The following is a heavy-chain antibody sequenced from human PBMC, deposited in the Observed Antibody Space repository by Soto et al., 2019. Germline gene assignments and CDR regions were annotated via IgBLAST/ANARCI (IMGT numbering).Heavy chain of an antibody. CDR1: GFTFSSYA. V-gene: IGHV3-23*01. CDR2: ISGSGGST. J-gene: IGHJ4*02. CDR3: AKDNDYVWGSYRPFDY. D-gene: IGHD3-16*02. Sequence: GGSLRLSCAASGFTFSSYAMSWVRQAPGKGLEWVSAISGSGGSTYYADSVKGRFTISRDNSKNTLYLQMNSLRAEDTAVYYCAKDNDYVWGSYRPFDYWGQGTLVTVPQ.